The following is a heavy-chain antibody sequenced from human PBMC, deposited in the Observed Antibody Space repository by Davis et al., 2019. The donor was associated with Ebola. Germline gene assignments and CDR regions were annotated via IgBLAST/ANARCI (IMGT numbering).Heavy chain of an antibody. CDR1: GFTFIRYG. Sequence: PGGSLRLSCLASGFTFIRYGMHWVRQAPGKGLEYVSSVNTNGQTTYYADSVKGRFTISRDNSKNTLFLQMSSLRTEDTAVYFCVKGLGLAVPGADYWGQGTLVTASS. D-gene: IGHD6-19*01. CDR2: VNTNGQTT. J-gene: IGHJ4*02. V-gene: IGHV3-64D*06. CDR3: VKGLGLAVPGADY.